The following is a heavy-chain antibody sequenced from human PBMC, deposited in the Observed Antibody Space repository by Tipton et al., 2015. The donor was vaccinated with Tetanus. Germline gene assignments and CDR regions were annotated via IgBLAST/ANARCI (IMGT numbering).Heavy chain of an antibody. D-gene: IGHD1-1*01. CDR3: ATTAVNWFAP. J-gene: IGHJ5*02. V-gene: IGHV4-39*01. Sequence: TLSLTCTVSGGSISSGTYYWNWIRQPPGKGLEWIGSIYSYSGSTFQNPSLESRVTISLDTSKNQFSLKLRSVTAADTAIYYCATTAVNWFAPWGQGALVTVSS. CDR2: IYSYSGST. CDR1: GGSISSGTYY.